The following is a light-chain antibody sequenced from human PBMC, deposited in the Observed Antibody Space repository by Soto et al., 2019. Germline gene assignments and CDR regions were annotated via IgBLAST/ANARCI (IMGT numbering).Light chain of an antibody. Sequence: QSALTQPPSASGSPGQSVTISCTGTSSDVGGYNYVSWYKQHPGKAPKVMIYEVSKRPSGVPDRFSGSKSGNTASLTVSGLQAEDEADYYCSSYAGRNPLVFGTGTKLTVL. CDR3: SSYAGRNPLV. CDR1: SSDVGGYNY. CDR2: EVS. V-gene: IGLV2-8*01. J-gene: IGLJ1*01.